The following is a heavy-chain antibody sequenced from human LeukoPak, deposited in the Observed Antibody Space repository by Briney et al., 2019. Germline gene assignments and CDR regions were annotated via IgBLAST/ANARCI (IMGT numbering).Heavy chain of an antibody. CDR3: AKAAHYDILTGYSVPLRNWFDP. D-gene: IGHD3-9*01. CDR2: ISGSGGST. V-gene: IGHV3-23*01. Sequence: GGSLRLSCAASGFTFSSYGMSWVRQAPGKELEWVSAISGSGGSTYYADSVKGRFTISRDNSKNTLYLQMNGLRAEDTAVYYCAKAAHYDILTGYSVPLRNWFDPWGQGTLVTVSS. CDR1: GFTFSSYG. J-gene: IGHJ5*02.